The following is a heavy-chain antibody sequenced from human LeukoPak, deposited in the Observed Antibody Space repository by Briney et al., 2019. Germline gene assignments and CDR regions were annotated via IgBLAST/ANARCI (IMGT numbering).Heavy chain of an antibody. D-gene: IGHD3-10*01. J-gene: IGHJ5*02. CDR3: ARNLYGSSNWFDP. CDR1: GSIFTSYW. CDR2: IYPGDSDT. Sequence: GASLQISCKGSGSIFTSYWIAWVRPLPGKGLEWMGIIYPGDSDTRYSPSFQGQVTISADKSISTAYLQWSSLKASDTATYYCARNLYGSSNWFDPWGQGTLVTVSS. V-gene: IGHV5-51*01.